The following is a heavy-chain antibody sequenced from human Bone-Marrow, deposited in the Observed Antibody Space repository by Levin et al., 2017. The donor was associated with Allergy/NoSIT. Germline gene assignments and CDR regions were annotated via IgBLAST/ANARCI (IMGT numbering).Heavy chain of an antibody. J-gene: IGHJ2*01. CDR2: LYYSGNT. D-gene: IGHD6-13*01. V-gene: IGHV4-39*01. CDR1: GGSIGSPYY. Sequence: ESLKISCIVSGGSIGSPYYWGWIRQPPGKGLQYIGSLYYSGNTYYNPSLTNRVTMSVDSSKNQFSLKLTSVTAADTAVYYCARRYSSSWQSTYFDLWGRGTLVTVSS. CDR3: ARRYSSSWQSTYFDL.